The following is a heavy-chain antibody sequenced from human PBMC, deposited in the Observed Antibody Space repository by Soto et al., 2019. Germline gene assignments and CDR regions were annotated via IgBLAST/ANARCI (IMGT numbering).Heavy chain of an antibody. D-gene: IGHD2-2*01. CDR2: IYYSGST. CDR3: ARGPGLSCTSSPRYYYYGMDV. Sequence: SETLSLTCTVSGGSVSSGSYYWSWIRQPPGKGLEWIGYIYYSGSTNYNPSLKSRVTISVDTSKNQFSLKLSSVTAADTAVYYCARGPGLSCTSSPRYYYYGMDVWGQGTTVTVSS. CDR1: GGSVSSGSYY. V-gene: IGHV4-61*01. J-gene: IGHJ6*02.